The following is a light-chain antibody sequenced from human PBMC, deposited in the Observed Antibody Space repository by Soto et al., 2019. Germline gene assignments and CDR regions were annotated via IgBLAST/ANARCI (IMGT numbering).Light chain of an antibody. V-gene: IGLV1-40*01. CDR3: QAYDYSLTASV. CDR1: TSNLGAGYD. J-gene: IGLJ3*02. Sequence: QPVLTQQPSVSGAPGQRVTLSCTGNTSNLGAGYDVHWYQQLPGAAPKLVIFGNRNRPSGVPERFSGSKSGTSASLAITGLQAEDEADYYCQAYDYSLTASVFGGGTKLTVL. CDR2: GNR.